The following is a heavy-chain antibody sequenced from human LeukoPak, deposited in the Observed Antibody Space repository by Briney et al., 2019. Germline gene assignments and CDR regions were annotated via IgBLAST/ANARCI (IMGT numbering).Heavy chain of an antibody. CDR1: GFTFSDYY. V-gene: IGHV3-66*01. Sequence: PGGSLRLSCAASGFTFSDYYMNWVPQAPGKGLEWVSVIYSGGSTYYADSVKGRFTISRDNSKNTLYLQMNSLRAEDTAVYYCARAATGGDAFDIWGQGTMVTVSS. CDR2: IYSGGST. CDR3: ARAATGGDAFDI. D-gene: IGHD3-16*01. J-gene: IGHJ3*02.